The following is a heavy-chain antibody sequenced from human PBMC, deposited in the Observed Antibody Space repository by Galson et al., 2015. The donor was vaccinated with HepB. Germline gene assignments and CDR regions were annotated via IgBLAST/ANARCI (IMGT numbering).Heavy chain of an antibody. D-gene: IGHD3-10*01. Sequence: SLRLSCAASGFTLSSYAMNWVRQAQGKGLEWVSTITSDGTTYYADSVKGRFTISRDNSKNTLYLQMSSLKAEDSAVYHCAEVHWSGELRYFDYWGQGTLVTVSS. CDR3: AEVHWSGELRYFDY. CDR1: GFTLSSYA. J-gene: IGHJ4*02. CDR2: ITSDGTT. V-gene: IGHV3-23*01.